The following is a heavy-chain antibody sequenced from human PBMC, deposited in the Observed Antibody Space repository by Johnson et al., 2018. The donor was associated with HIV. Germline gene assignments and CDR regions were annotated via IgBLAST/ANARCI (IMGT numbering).Heavy chain of an antibody. CDR1: GFTFSTYG. CDR3: ARDGRDMVTRGSFDV. V-gene: IGHV3-30*02. Sequence: QVQLVESGGGVVQPGRSLRLSCAASGFTFSTYGMHWVRQAPGKGLEWVAFIRYDGTNKYYAGSVKGRFTISRDNSKNILYLQMNSLRPEDTAVYYCARDGRDMVTRGSFDVWGQGTVVTVSS. J-gene: IGHJ3*01. D-gene: IGHD5-18*01. CDR2: IRYDGTNK.